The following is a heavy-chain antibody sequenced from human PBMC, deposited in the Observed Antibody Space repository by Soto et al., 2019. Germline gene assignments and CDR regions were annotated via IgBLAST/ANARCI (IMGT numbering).Heavy chain of an antibody. J-gene: IGHJ6*02. CDR1: GFTFSSYA. CDR3: AKLVGSGYCSSTSCYRSGHGMDV. Sequence: PGGSLRLSCAASGFTFSSYAMSWVRQAPGKGLEWVSAISGSGGSTYYADSVKGRFTISRDNSKNTLYLQMNSLRAEDTAVYYCAKLVGSGYCSSTSCYRSGHGMDVWGQGTTVTVSS. CDR2: ISGSGGST. D-gene: IGHD2-2*01. V-gene: IGHV3-23*01.